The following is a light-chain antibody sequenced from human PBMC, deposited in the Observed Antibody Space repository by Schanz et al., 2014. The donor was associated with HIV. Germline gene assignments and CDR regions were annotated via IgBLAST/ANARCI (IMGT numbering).Light chain of an antibody. J-gene: IGKJ2*01. Sequence: DIQMTQSPSSLSASVGDRVTITCRASQGISNYLAWYQQKPGKVPKLLIYRASNLETGVPSRFSGSGSGTEFTLTISSLQTDDFATYYCQQYNSYSYTFGQGTKLEIK. CDR3: QQYNSYSYT. CDR2: RAS. CDR1: QGISNY. V-gene: IGKV1-16*01.